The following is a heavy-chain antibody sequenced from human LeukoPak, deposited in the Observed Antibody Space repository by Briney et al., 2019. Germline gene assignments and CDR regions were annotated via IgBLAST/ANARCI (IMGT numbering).Heavy chain of an antibody. Sequence: ASVKASCKASGYTFISYEVIWVPQATGQGLEWMGCMNPNTGDTDYAQNFQGRVTITRSTSISTAYLELNSLRSEDSAIYYCARVTPVAGRPFDYWGQGTLVTVSS. J-gene: IGHJ4*02. D-gene: IGHD6-19*01. CDR1: GYTFISYE. V-gene: IGHV1-8*02. CDR3: ARVTPVAGRPFDY. CDR2: MNPNTGDT.